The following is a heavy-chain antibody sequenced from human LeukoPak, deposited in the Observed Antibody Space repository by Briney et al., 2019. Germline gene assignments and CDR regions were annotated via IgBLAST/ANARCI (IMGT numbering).Heavy chain of an antibody. CDR3: ARPYNYYDSSGYDY. CDR1: GGTFTSYA. Sequence: SVKVSCKASGGTFTSYAISWVRQAPGQGLEWMGRIIPIFGTANYAQKFQGRVTITTDESTCTAYMELSSLRSEDTAVYYCARPYNYYDSSGYDYWGQGTLVTVSS. J-gene: IGHJ4*02. CDR2: IIPIFGTA. D-gene: IGHD3-22*01. V-gene: IGHV1-69*05.